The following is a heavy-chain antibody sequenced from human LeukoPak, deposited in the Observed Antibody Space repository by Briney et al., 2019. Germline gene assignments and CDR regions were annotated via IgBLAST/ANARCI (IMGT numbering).Heavy chain of an antibody. D-gene: IGHD3-22*01. V-gene: IGHV4-4*07. Sequence: SETLSLTCTVSGGSISSYYWSWIRQPAGKGLEWIGRIYTSGSTNYNPSLKSRVTMSVDTSENQFSLKLSSVTAADTAVYYCARGDYYDSSGYFHYWGQGTLVTVSS. CDR3: ARGDYYDSSGYFHY. J-gene: IGHJ4*02. CDR2: IYTSGST. CDR1: GGSISSYY.